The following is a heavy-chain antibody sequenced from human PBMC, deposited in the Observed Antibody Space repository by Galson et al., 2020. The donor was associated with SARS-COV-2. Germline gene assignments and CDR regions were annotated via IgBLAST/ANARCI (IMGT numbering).Heavy chain of an antibody. V-gene: IGHV3-53*01. J-gene: IGHJ4*02. CDR3: ATWSARTGTRFFEY. D-gene: IGHD1-7*01. CDR2: MYSGGVT. CDR1: GFIVSDNY. Sequence: GESLKISCAASGFIVSDNYMSWVRQAPGKGLEWISVMYSGGVTTYADSVKGRFTLSRDNSKNTVFLQMNSLSTEDTAVYYCATWSARTGTRFFEYWGQGTLVTVSS.